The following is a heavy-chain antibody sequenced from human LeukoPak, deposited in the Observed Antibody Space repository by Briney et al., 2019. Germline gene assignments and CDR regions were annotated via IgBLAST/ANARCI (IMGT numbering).Heavy chain of an antibody. J-gene: IGHJ5*02. D-gene: IGHD2-2*01. CDR3: ARDLGYCSSTCCLNWFDP. Sequence: SSQSLSLTCTVSGGSISSGSYYWSWIRQPAGKGLEWIGRIYTSGSTNYNPSLKSRVTISVDTSKNQFSLKLSSVTAADTAVYYCARDLGYCSSTCCLNWFDPWGQGTLVTVSS. CDR2: IYTSGST. V-gene: IGHV4-61*02. CDR1: GGSISSGSYY.